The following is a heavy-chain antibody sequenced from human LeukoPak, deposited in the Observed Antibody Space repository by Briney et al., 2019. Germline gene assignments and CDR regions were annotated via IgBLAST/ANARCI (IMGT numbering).Heavy chain of an antibody. CDR3: ASSAEYQLVSGYYYYTMDV. V-gene: IGHV3-21*01. J-gene: IGHJ6*02. D-gene: IGHD2-2*01. CDR2: ISSSSTYI. Sequence: GGSLRLSCAASGFTFSNYNINWVRPAPGKGLEWVSSISSSSTYIYYADSMKGRFTISRDKAKNSLYLQMNSLRAEDTAVYYCASSAEYQLVSGYYYYTMDVWGQGTTVTVSS. CDR1: GFTFSNYN.